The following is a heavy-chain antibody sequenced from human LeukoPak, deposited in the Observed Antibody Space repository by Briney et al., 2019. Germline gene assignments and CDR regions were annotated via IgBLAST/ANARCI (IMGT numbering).Heavy chain of an antibody. V-gene: IGHV3-7*04. D-gene: IGHD5-18*01. J-gene: IGHJ6*02. CDR1: GFTFSSYW. Sequence: GGSLRLSCAASGFTFSSYWMSWVRQAPGKGLEWVANIKQDGSEKYYVDSVKGRFTISRDNAKNSLYLQMNSLRAEDTAVYYCARTDAAIKHFGMDVGGQGTTVTVSS. CDR3: ARTDAAIKHFGMDV. CDR2: IKQDGSEK.